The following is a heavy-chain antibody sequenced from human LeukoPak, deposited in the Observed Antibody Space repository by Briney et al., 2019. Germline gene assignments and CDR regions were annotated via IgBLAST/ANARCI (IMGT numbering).Heavy chain of an antibody. V-gene: IGHV3-74*01. J-gene: IGHJ4*02. CDR2: INGDGRNI. Sequence: GGSLRLSCVASGFTFSSYWMHWVRQDPRKGLVWVSRINGDGRNINYADSVRGRFTISRDNAKNTLYLQMNSLRAEDTAVYYCARDLSTTYYYGSGSSHWGQGTLVTVSS. D-gene: IGHD3-10*01. CDR3: ARDLSTTYYYGSGSSH. CDR1: GFTFSSYW.